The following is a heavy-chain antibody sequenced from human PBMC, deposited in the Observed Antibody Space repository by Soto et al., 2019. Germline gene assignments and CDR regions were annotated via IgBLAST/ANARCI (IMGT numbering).Heavy chain of an antibody. D-gene: IGHD6-19*01. CDR2: ISAYNGNT. Sequence: QVQLVQSGAEVKKPGASVKVSCKASGYTFTSYGISWVRQAPGQGLEWMGWISAYNGNTNYAQKLQGRVTMTTDTXTXTXXMELRSLRSDDTAVYYCAREPSVRIAVASYNWFDPWGQGTLVTVSS. CDR1: GYTFTSYG. V-gene: IGHV1-18*01. J-gene: IGHJ5*02. CDR3: AREPSVRIAVASYNWFDP.